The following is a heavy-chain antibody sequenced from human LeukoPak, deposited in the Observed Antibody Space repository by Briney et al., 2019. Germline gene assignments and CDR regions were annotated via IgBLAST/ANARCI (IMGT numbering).Heavy chain of an antibody. CDR1: GFTFSSYG. J-gene: IGHJ4*02. CDR3: ARDLSGYCTNGVCSPEN. D-gene: IGHD2-8*01. CDR2: IWYDGSNK. V-gene: IGHV3-33*01. Sequence: PGGSLRLSCAASGFTFSSYGMHWARQVPGKGLEWVAVIWYDGSNKYYTDSVKGRFTISRDNSKNTLYLQMNSLRAEDTAVYYCARDLSGYCTNGVCSPENLGQGTLVTVSS.